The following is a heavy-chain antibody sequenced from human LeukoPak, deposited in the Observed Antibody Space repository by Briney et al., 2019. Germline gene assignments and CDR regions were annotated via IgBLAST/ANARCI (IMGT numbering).Heavy chain of an antibody. V-gene: IGHV1-69*13. CDR1: GGTFSSYA. J-gene: IGHJ4*02. CDR2: IIPIFGTA. CDR3: ARVSGSSSWPHYYFDY. D-gene: IGHD6-13*01. Sequence: ASVKVSCKASGGTFSSYAISWVRQAPGQGLEWMGGIIPIFGTANYAQKFQGRVTITADESTSTAYMELSSLRSEDTAVYYCARVSGSSSWPHYYFDYWGQGTLVTVSS.